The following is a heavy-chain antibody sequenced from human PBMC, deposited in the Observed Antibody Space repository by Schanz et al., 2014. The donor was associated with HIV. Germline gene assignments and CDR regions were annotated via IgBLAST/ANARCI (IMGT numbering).Heavy chain of an antibody. D-gene: IGHD1-26*01. CDR2: IDWKSGII. CDR1: GFIFDEYA. V-gene: IGHV3-9*01. Sequence: EVQLVESGGGLVQPGRSLRLSCAASGFIFDEYAMHWVRQGPGKGLEWVSGIDWKSGIIGYADSVKGRFTISRDNAKNSLYLQMNSLRAEDTALYYCAKDIGRDVGYGLDVWGQGTTVTVSS. J-gene: IGHJ6*02. CDR3: AKDIGRDVGYGLDV.